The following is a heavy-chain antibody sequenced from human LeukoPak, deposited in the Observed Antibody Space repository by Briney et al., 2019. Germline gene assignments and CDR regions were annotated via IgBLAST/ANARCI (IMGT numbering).Heavy chain of an antibody. CDR1: GGTFSSYA. D-gene: IGHD4-11*01. J-gene: IGHJ4*02. CDR3: ARAQGMTTQPFDY. V-gene: IGHV1-69*04. Sequence: SVKVSCKASGGTFSSYAISWVRQAPGQGLEWIGRTIPILGIANYAQKFQGRVTITADKSTSTAYMELSSLRSEDTAVYYCARAQGMTTQPFDYWGQGTLVTVSS. CDR2: TIPILGIA.